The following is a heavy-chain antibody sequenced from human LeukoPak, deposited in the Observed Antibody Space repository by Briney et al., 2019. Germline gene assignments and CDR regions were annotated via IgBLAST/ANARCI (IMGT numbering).Heavy chain of an antibody. D-gene: IGHD5-18*01. CDR1: GGTFRSYA. J-gene: IGHJ4*02. CDR3: ARDQGYRYGYADFDY. V-gene: IGHV1-69*01. CDR2: IIPIFGTA. Sequence: GSWVKVSCKASGGTFRSYAISWVRQAPGQGLEWMGGIIPIFGTANYAQKFQGRVTITADESTSTAYMELSSLRSEDTAVYYCARDQGYRYGYADFDYWGQGTLVTVSS.